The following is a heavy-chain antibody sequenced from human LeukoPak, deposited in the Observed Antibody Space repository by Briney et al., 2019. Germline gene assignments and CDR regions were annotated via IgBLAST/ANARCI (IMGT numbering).Heavy chain of an antibody. CDR3: ARDFAWGSGGAPIDDNWLDP. J-gene: IGHJ5*02. D-gene: IGHD7-27*01. CDR1: GYIFSNYG. CDR2: ISGHSGNT. V-gene: IGHV1-18*01. Sequence: ASVKVSCKASGYIFSNYGITWVRQAPGHGLEWMGWISGHSGNTNYAQKFQDRATMTTDTSTSTAFMELRSLRFDDTAVYYCARDFAWGSGGAPIDDNWLDPWGQGTLVTVSS.